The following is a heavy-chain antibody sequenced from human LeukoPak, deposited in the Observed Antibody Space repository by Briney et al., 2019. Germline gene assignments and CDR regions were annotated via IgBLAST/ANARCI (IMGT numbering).Heavy chain of an antibody. CDR3: ARDARTHRDLAVAGTR. CDR2: INPSGGST. CDR1: GYTFTSYY. V-gene: IGHV1-46*01. Sequence: GASVKVSCKASGYTFTSYYMHWVRQAPGQGLEWMGIINPSGGSTSCAQKFQGRVTMTRDTSTSTVYMELSSLRSEDTAVYYCARDARTHRDLAVAGTRWGQGTLVTVSS. D-gene: IGHD6-19*01. J-gene: IGHJ4*02.